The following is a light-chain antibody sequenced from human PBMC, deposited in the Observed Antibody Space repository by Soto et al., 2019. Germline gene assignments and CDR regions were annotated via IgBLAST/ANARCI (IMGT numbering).Light chain of an antibody. CDR3: QQYGRSPRT. V-gene: IGKV3-20*01. Sequence: EIVLTQSPGTLSLSPGERATLSCRASQSVSSSYLAWYQQKPGQAPRLLIYGASSRATGIPDRFSGSGSGTDFTLTISRVEPEDFAMYYCQQYGRSPRTFGQGTKVEIK. CDR2: GAS. CDR1: QSVSSSY. J-gene: IGKJ1*01.